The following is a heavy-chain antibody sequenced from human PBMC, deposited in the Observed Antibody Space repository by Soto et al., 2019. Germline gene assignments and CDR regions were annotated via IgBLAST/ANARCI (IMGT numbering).Heavy chain of an antibody. CDR3: ARLPKGSLVTA. Sequence: LVESGGGLVYPGGSLTLSCVGSGFRFSEHSVNWVRQAPGKGLQWVSYISSSSDSTYYADSVKGRFTVSRDNAKNALFLQMNSLRDDDTATYYCARLPKGSLVTAWGQGVRVTVSS. V-gene: IGHV3-48*02. CDR2: ISSSSDST. CDR1: GFRFSEHS. J-gene: IGHJ4*02. D-gene: IGHD2-21*02.